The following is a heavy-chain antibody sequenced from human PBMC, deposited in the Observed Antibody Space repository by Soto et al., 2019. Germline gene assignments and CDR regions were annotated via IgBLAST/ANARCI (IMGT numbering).Heavy chain of an antibody. V-gene: IGHV5-51*01. J-gene: IGHJ4*03. CDR1: GFNFPTSW. CDR3: ARRHGYSYGYVDF. D-gene: IGHD5-18*01. Sequence: GESLKISCQGSGFNFPTSWIGWVRQTPGKVLEWIGIIHPSDSDITYMPTFEGRVIISADNSISTAYLQWTSLQASDTAKYFCARRHGYSYGYVDFWGQGTLVTVSS. CDR2: IHPSDSDI.